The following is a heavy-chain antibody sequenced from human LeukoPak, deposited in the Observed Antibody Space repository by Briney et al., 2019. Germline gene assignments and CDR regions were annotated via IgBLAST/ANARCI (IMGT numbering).Heavy chain of an antibody. CDR1: GGTFSSYA. J-gene: IGHJ4*02. CDR2: IIPIFGTA. CDR3: ARDNMLLWFGEPGAYYFVY. Sequence: SVKVSCKASGGTFSSYAISLVRQAPGQGLEWMGGIIPIFGTANYAQKFQGRVTITADESTSTAYMELSSLRSEDTAVYYCARDNMLLWFGEPGAYYFVYWGQGTLVTVSS. D-gene: IGHD3-10*01. V-gene: IGHV1-69*13.